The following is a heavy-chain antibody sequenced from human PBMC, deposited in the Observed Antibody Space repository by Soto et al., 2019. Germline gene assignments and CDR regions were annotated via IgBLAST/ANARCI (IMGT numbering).Heavy chain of an antibody. J-gene: IGHJ5*02. CDR2: IYTSGST. D-gene: IGHD6-13*01. V-gene: IGHV4-4*07. CDR1: GGSISSYY. CDR3: ARDLDWQQLVRGGNWFDP. Sequence: QVQLQESGPGLVKPSETLSLTCTVSGGSISSYYWSWIRQPAGKGLEWIGRIYTSGSTNYNPSLKRRVTMSVDTSKNQFSLKLSSVTAADTAVYYCARDLDWQQLVRGGNWFDPWGQGTLVTVSS.